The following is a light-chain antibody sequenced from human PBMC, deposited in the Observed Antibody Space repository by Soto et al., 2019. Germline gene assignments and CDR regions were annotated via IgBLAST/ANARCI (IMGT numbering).Light chain of an antibody. CDR3: SSYTSSSTYV. J-gene: IGLJ1*01. V-gene: IGLV2-14*01. Sequence: QSVLTQPASVSGSPGQSITISCTGTSNDVGGYNYVSWYQQHPGKAPKLMIYDVSNWPSGVSNRFSGSKSGNTASLTISGLQAEDEADYYCSSYTSSSTYVFGTGTKVTVL. CDR2: DVS. CDR1: SNDVGGYNY.